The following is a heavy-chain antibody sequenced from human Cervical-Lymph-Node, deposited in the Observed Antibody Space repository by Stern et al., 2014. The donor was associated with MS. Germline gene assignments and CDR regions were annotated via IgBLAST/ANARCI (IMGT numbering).Heavy chain of an antibody. CDR2: IWYDGSKK. CDR1: GFDFNSYG. V-gene: IGHV3-33*01. D-gene: IGHD3-9*01. J-gene: IGHJ4*02. CDR3: TGVNYDFLTGYYSDY. Sequence: QVQLVESGGGVVQPGRSLRLSCAASGFDFNSYGIHWVRQVPGKGLEWVAVIWYDGSKKFYADFVKGRFTISRDNYKNTAYLQMNSLRAEDTAIYYCTGVNYDFLTGYYSDYWGQGTLVTVSS.